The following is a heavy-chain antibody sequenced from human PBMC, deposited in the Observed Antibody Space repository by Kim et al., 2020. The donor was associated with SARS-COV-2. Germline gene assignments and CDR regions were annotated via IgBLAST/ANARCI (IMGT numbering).Heavy chain of an antibody. CDR2: INHSGST. D-gene: IGHD5-18*01. V-gene: IGHV4-34*01. Sequence: SETLSLTCAVYGGSFSGYYWSWIRQPPGKGLEWIGEINHSGSTNYNPSLKSRVTISVDTSKNQFSLKLSSVTAADTAVYYCARGGHTAMVFYYFDYLGQG. CDR3: ARGGHTAMVFYYFDY. J-gene: IGHJ4*02. CDR1: GGSFSGYY.